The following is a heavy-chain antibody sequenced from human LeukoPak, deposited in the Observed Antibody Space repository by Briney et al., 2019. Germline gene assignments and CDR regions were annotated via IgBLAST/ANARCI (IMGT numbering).Heavy chain of an antibody. CDR3: AKDRGYGGNPYYFDY. V-gene: IGHV3-23*01. CDR1: GFTFSSYA. CDR2: ISGSGGST. Sequence: GGSLRLSCAASGFTFSSYAMSWVRQAPGKGLEWVSAISGSGGSTYYADSVKGRFTISRDNSKNTLYLQMNSLRAEDTAVYYCAKDRGYGGNPYYFDYWGQGTLVTVSS. J-gene: IGHJ4*02. D-gene: IGHD4-23*01.